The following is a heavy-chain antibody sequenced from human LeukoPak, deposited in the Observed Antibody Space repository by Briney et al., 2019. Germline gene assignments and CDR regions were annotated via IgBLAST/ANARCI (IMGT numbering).Heavy chain of an antibody. CDR1: GGTFSSYA. CDR2: IIPIFGTA. J-gene: IGHJ4*02. CDR3: ARDGPRYYDILTGYSAYYFDY. V-gene: IGHV1-69*01. Sequence: SVKVSCKASGGTFSSYAISWVRQAPGQGLEWMGGIIPIFGTANYAQKFQGRVTITADESTSTAYMDLSSLRSEDTAVYYCARDGPRYYDILTGYSAYYFDYWGQGTLVTVSS. D-gene: IGHD3-9*01.